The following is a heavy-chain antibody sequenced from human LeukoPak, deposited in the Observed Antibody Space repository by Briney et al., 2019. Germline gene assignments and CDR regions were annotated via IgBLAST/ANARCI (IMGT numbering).Heavy chain of an antibody. CDR3: ASHRARYCSSTSCPRPFDY. J-gene: IGHJ4*02. Sequence: SETLSLTCAVYGGSFSGYYWSWIRQPPGKGLEWIGEINHSGSTNYNPSLMSRVTISVDTSKNQFSLKLSSVTAADTAVYYCASHRARYCSSTSCPRPFDYWGQGTLVTVSS. V-gene: IGHV4-34*01. CDR1: GGSFSGYY. CDR2: INHSGST. D-gene: IGHD2-2*01.